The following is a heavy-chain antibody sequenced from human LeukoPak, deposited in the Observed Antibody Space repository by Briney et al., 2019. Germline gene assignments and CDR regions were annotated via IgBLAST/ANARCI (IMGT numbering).Heavy chain of an antibody. CDR1: GFTVSSNY. D-gene: IGHD3-9*01. J-gene: IGHJ6*03. CDR3: ARVVDGKYYMDV. Sequence: PGGSLRLSCAASGFTVSSNYMSWVRQAPGKGLEWVSVIYSGGSTYYADSVKGRFTISRDNSKNTLYLQMNSLRAEDTAVYYCARVVDGKYYMDVWGKGTTVTVSS. CDR2: IYSGGST. V-gene: IGHV3-66*01.